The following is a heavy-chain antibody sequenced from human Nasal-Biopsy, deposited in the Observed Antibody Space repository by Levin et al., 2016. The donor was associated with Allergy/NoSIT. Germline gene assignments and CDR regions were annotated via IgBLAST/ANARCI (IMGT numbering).Heavy chain of an antibody. Sequence: GESLKISCAASGFTFSAYAMTWVRQAPGKGLEWVGVISGMSGSTNYADSVKGRFTISRDNSKSVIYLQMNGLRSEDTAVYFCAKDRVGVIYSGYEWASEYWGQGTLVTVSS. D-gene: IGHD5-12*01. J-gene: IGHJ4*02. CDR1: GFTFSAYA. V-gene: IGHV3-23*01. CDR2: ISGMSGST. CDR3: AKDRVGVIYSGYEWASEY.